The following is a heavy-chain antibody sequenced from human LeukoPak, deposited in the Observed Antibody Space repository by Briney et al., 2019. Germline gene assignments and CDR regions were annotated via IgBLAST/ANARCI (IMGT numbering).Heavy chain of an antibody. CDR1: GGSISSYY. J-gene: IGHJ5*02. CDR2: IYTSGST. V-gene: IGHV4-4*07. Sequence: PSETLSLTCTVSGGSISSYYWSWIRQPAGKGLEWIGRIYTSGSTTYNPSLKSRVTMSVDTSKNQFSLKLRSVTAADTAVYYCARYRPGWGINRNWFDPWGQGTLVTVSS. D-gene: IGHD2-8*02. CDR3: ARYRPGWGINRNWFDP.